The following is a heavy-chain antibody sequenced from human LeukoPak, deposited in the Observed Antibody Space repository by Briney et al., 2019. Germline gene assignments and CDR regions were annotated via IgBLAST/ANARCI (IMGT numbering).Heavy chain of an antibody. D-gene: IGHD1-26*01. Sequence: GASVKVSCKASGYTFTSYGISWVRQAPGQGLEWMGWISAYNGNTNYAQKLQGRVTMTTDTSTSTAYMELRSLRSDDTAVYYCAKDSNRGSYGDMDVWGKGTTVTISS. V-gene: IGHV1-18*01. CDR2: ISAYNGNT. CDR3: AKDSNRGSYGDMDV. CDR1: GYTFTSYG. J-gene: IGHJ6*03.